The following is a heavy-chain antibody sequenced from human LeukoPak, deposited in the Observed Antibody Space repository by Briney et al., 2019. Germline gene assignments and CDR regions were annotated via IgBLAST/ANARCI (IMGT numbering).Heavy chain of an antibody. V-gene: IGHV4-34*01. CDR1: GGSFSGYY. D-gene: IGHD2-2*01. J-gene: IGHJ4*02. CDR3: ARVYCSSTSCYVYLDY. Sequence: TSETLSLTCAVYGGSFSGYYWSWIRQPPGKWLEWIGEINHSGSTNYNPSLKSRATISVDTSKNQFSLKLSSVTAADTAVYYCARVYCSSTSCYVYLDYWGRGTLVTVSS. CDR2: INHSGST.